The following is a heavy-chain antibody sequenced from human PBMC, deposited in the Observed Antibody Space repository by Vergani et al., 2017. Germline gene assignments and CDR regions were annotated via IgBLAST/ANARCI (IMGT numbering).Heavy chain of an antibody. CDR1: GFTFSSYA. CDR3: ARDRFTIFGVVMRGGPLDY. Sequence: QEQLVESGGGVVQPGRSLRLSCAASGFTFSSYAMHWVRQAPGKGLEWVAVISYDGSNKYYADSVKGRFTISRDNSKKMLYLQMNSLRDEDTAVYNCARDRFTIFGVVMRGGPLDYWGQGTLVTVSS. J-gene: IGHJ4*02. CDR2: ISYDGSNK. D-gene: IGHD3-3*01. V-gene: IGHV3-30*04.